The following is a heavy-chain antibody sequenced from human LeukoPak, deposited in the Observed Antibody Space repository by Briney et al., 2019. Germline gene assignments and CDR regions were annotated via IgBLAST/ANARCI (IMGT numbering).Heavy chain of an antibody. J-gene: IGHJ4*02. CDR1: GGTFSSYA. CDR3: ARATAMVSGIFDY. D-gene: IGHD5-18*01. CDR2: IIPIFGTA. V-gene: IGHV1-69*05. Sequence: ASVKVSCXASGGTFSSYAISWVRQAPGQGLAWMGGIIPIFGTANYAQKFQGRVTITTDESTSTAYMELSSLRSEDTAVYYCARATAMVSGIFDYWGQGTLVTVSS.